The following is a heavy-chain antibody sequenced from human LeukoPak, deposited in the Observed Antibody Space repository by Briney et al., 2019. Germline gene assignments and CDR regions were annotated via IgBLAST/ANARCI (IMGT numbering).Heavy chain of an antibody. V-gene: IGHV3-30*18. Sequence: GGSLRLSCAASGFTCTSYGMHCVRQAPCKGLEWVAVISYDGSNKYYADSVKGRFTISRDNFKNTMYLQMNSLRAEDTAVYYCAKVRLGWGHPGDYYYYGMDVWGQGTTVTVSS. CDR1: GFTCTSYG. J-gene: IGHJ6*02. D-gene: IGHD6-19*01. CDR3: AKVRLGWGHPGDYYYYGMDV. CDR2: ISYDGSNK.